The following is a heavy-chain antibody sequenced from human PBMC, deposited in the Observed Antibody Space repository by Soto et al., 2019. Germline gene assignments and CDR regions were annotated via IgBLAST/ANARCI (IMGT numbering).Heavy chain of an antibody. J-gene: IGHJ4*02. D-gene: IGHD5-18*01. V-gene: IGHV3-33*01. Sequence: GGSLRLSCAASGFTFSSYGMHWVRQAPGKGLEWVAVIWYDGSNKYYADSVKGRFTISRDNSKNTLYLQMNSLRAEDTAVYYCAREGGYSYGEQYFDYWGQGTLVTVSS. CDR2: IWYDGSNK. CDR3: AREGGYSYGEQYFDY. CDR1: GFTFSSYG.